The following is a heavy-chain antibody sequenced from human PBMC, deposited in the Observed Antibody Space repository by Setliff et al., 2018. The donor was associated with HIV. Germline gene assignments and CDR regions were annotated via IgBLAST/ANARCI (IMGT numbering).Heavy chain of an antibody. CDR2: ISHDGGNK. Sequence: GGSLRLSCVASGFTISYYGMHWVRQAPGKGLEWVAVISHDGGNKYYADSVKGRFTISGDNSKNTLYLQMNSLRSEDAAVYYCANDLRSYRCSIASCSHMDVWGKGTTVTVSS. D-gene: IGHD3-16*02. V-gene: IGHV3-30*18. J-gene: IGHJ6*03. CDR1: GFTISYYG. CDR3: ANDLRSYRCSIASCSHMDV.